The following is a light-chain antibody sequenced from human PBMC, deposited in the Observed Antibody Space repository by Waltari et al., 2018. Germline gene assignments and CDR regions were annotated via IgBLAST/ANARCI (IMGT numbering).Light chain of an antibody. CDR3: RQYNHTPRT. CDR2: WAS. Sequence: DIVMTQSPDSLAVSLGERATINCKSSQTVLYSTDNNNYLAWYQQKLGQPPKLLIYWASPRASGVPDRFGGSGSGTDFTLTISSLRAEDVAFYYCRQYNHTPRTFGQGTRVEIK. J-gene: IGKJ1*01. CDR1: QTVLYSTDNNNY. V-gene: IGKV4-1*01.